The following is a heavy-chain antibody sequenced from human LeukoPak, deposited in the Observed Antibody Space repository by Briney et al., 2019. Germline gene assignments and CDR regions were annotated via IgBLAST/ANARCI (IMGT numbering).Heavy chain of an antibody. J-gene: IGHJ4*02. CDR3: ARDGIGELLHDFDY. D-gene: IGHD3-10*01. CDR1: GFTFSDHY. V-gene: IGHV3-11*01. Sequence: PGGSLRLSCAASGFTFSDHYMDWVRQPPGKGLEWVSYISDSGNTIYYADSVKGRFTISRDNAKNSLYLQMSSLRAEDTAVYYCARDGIGELLHDFDYWGQGTLVTVSS. CDR2: ISDSGNTI.